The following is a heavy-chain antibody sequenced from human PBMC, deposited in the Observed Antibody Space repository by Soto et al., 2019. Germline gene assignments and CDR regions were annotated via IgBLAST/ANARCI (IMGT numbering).Heavy chain of an antibody. V-gene: IGHV4-59*01. CDR2: IYYSGST. J-gene: IGHJ5*02. D-gene: IGHD3-16*01. CDR3: ARKQHRGGGEHWFDP. CDR1: GGSISSYY. Sequence: PSETLSLTCTVSGGSISSYYWSWIRQPPGKGLEWIGYIYYSGSTNYNPSLKSRVTISVDTSKNQFSLKLGSVTAADTAVYYCARKQHRGGGEHWFDPWGQGTLVTVSS.